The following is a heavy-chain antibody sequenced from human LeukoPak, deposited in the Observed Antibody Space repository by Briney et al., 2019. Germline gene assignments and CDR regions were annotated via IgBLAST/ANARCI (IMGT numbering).Heavy chain of an antibody. CDR1: GGTFSSYA. V-gene: IGHV1-69*05. CDR3: ASSSMTLRGFDY. J-gene: IGHJ4*02. D-gene: IGHD2/OR15-2a*01. Sequence: SVKVSCKASGGTFSSYAISWVRQAPGQGLEWMGGIIPIFGTANYAQKLQGRVTITTDESTSTAYMELSSLRSEDTAVYYCASSSMTLRGFDYWGQGTLVTVSS. CDR2: IIPIFGTA.